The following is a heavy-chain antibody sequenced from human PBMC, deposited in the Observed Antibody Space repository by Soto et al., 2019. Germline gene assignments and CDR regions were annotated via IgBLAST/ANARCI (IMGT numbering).Heavy chain of an antibody. CDR2: ISWDGGST. Sequence: DVQLVESGGVVVQPGGSLRLSCAASGFTFDDYTMHWVRQAPGKGLEWVSLISWDGGSTYYADSVKGRFTISRDNSKNSLYLQMNSLRTEDTALYYCAKVREYYDFWSGFDYWGQGTLVTVSS. CDR1: GFTFDDYT. D-gene: IGHD3-3*01. V-gene: IGHV3-43*01. J-gene: IGHJ4*02. CDR3: AKVREYYDFWSGFDY.